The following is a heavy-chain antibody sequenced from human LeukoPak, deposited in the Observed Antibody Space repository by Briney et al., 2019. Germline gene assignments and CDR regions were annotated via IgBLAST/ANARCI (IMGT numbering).Heavy chain of an antibody. J-gene: IGHJ6*03. V-gene: IGHV1-2*02. CDR2: INPNSGGT. Sequence: GASVKVSCKASGYTFTGYYMHWVRQAPGQGLEWMGWINPNSGGTNYAQKFQGRVTMTRDTSISTAYMELSRLRSDDTAVYYCAREGLLRPYYYYYMDVWGKGTTVTISS. D-gene: IGHD3-22*01. CDR1: GYTFTGYY. CDR3: AREGLLRPYYYYYMDV.